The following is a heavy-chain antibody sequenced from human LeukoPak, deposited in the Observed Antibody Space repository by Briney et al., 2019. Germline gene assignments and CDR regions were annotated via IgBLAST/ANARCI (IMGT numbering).Heavy chain of an antibody. D-gene: IGHD2-15*01. V-gene: IGHV4-59*02. CDR3: ARIHRYCSGGACYVLDN. J-gene: IGHJ4*02. Sequence: PSETLSLTCVVSGGCVSGYYWGWIRQPPGRGLEWIGYVYYSGSTNYNPSFKSRTTISVDTSRNQFSLQLSSVTAADTAVYYCARIHRYCSGGACYVLDNWGQGTLVAVSS. CDR2: VYYSGST. CDR1: GGCVSGYY.